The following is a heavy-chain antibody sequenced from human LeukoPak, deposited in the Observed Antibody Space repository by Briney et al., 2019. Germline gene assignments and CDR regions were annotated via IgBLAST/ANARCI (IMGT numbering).Heavy chain of an antibody. Sequence: GGSLRLSCATSGFSFTDYPMNWVRQAPGKGLEWVSYISSSGSTIYYADSVKGRFTISRDNAKNSLYLQMNSLRAEDTAVYYCASTQAGPPPYYYGMDVWGQGTTVTVSS. J-gene: IGHJ6*02. CDR2: ISSSGSTI. CDR1: GFSFTDYP. D-gene: IGHD6-25*01. V-gene: IGHV3-48*04. CDR3: ASTQAGPPPYYYGMDV.